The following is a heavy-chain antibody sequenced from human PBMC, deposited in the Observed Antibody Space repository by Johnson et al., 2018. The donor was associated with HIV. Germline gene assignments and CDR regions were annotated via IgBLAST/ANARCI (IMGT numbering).Heavy chain of an antibody. CDR1: GFSFDEYD. D-gene: IGHD3-22*01. CDR3: ARDTYYYDTSGYLTRPRAFDI. V-gene: IGHV3-20*04. Sequence: VQLVESGGGVARPGGSLRLSCEASGFSFDEYDMSWVRQAPGKGLEWVSGINWNGATPGSADSVKGRFTISRDNAKNFLYLQMNSLRAGDTALYYCARDTYYYDTSGYLTRPRAFDIWGQGTVVTVSS. J-gene: IGHJ3*02. CDR2: INWNGATP.